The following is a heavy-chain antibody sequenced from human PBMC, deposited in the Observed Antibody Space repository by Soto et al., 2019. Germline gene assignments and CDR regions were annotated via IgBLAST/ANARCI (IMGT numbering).Heavy chain of an antibody. J-gene: IGHJ5*02. CDR3: ARDRQGTVGATTLGWFDP. D-gene: IGHD1-26*01. Sequence: GASVKVSCKASGYTFTSYGISWVRQAPGQGLEWMGWISAYNGNTNYAQKLQGRGTMTTDTSTSTAYMELRSLRSDDTAVYYCARDRQGTVGATTLGWFDPWGQGTLVTVSS. CDR1: GYTFTSYG. V-gene: IGHV1-18*04. CDR2: ISAYNGNT.